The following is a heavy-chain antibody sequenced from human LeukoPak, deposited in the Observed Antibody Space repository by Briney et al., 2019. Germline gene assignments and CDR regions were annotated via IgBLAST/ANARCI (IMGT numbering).Heavy chain of an antibody. CDR1: GFTFSSYS. V-gene: IGHV3-21*04. CDR2: ISGSGGST. D-gene: IGHD2-8*01. CDR3: ARGLMGGFPHFDY. J-gene: IGHJ4*02. Sequence: GGSLRLSCAASGFTFSSYSMNWVRQAPGKGLEWVSAISGSGGSTYYADSVRGRFTISRDNAKNSLHLQMNSLRAEDTALYYCARGLMGGFPHFDYWGQGTLVTVSS.